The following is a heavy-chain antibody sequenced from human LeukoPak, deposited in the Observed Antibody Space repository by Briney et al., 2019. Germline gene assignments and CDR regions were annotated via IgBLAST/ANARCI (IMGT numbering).Heavy chain of an antibody. V-gene: IGHV4-59*12. CDR2: IYYSGST. CDR3: ARGPDNLRFLEWLSPRYYFDY. J-gene: IGHJ4*02. CDR1: GGSISSYY. Sequence: PSETLSLTCTVSGGSISSYYWSWIRQPPGKGLEYIGYIYYSGSTNHNPSLKSRLTISVDTSKNQFSLKLSSVTAPDTAVYYCARGPDNLRFLEWLSPRYYFDYWGQGTLVTVSS. D-gene: IGHD3-3*01.